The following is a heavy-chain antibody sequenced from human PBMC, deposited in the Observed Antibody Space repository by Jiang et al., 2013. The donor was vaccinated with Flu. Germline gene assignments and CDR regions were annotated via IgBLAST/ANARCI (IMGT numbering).Heavy chain of an antibody. V-gene: IGHV4-31*03. CDR1: GGSINSGGYY. D-gene: IGHD4-17*01. CDR2: IYYSGST. J-gene: IGHJ3*02. CDR3: ARGTTVTTYAFDI. Sequence: GSGLVKPSQTLSLTCTVSGGSINSGGYYWSWIRQHPGKGLEWIGYIYYSGSTYYNPSLKSRVTISVDTSKNQFFLKLSSVTAADTAVYYCARGTTVTTYAFDIWGQRDNGHRLF.